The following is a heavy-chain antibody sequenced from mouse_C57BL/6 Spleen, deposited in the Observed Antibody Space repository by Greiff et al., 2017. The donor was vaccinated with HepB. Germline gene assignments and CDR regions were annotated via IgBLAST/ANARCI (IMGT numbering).Heavy chain of an antibody. V-gene: IGHV1-80*01. CDR3: ARPSTVVARDWYFDV. D-gene: IGHD1-1*01. CDR2: IYPGDGDT. Sequence: VQRVESGAELVKPGASVKISCKASGYAFSSYWMNWVKQRPGKGLEWIGQIYPGDGDTNYNGKFKGKATLTADKSSSTAYMQLSSLTSEDSAVYFCARPSTVVARDWYFDVWGTGTTVTVSS. J-gene: IGHJ1*03. CDR1: GYAFSSYW.